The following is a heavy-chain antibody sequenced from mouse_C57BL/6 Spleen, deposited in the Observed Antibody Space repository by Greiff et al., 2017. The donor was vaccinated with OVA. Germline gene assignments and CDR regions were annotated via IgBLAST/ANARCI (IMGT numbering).Heavy chain of an antibody. V-gene: IGHV1-82*01. CDR2: IYPGDGDT. J-gene: IGHJ2*01. CDR1: GYAFSSSW. D-gene: IGHD1-1*01. CDR3: AKGPNYYGSSYNFDY. Sequence: VKLMESGPELVKPGASVKISCKASGYAFSSSWMNWVKQRPGKGLEWIGRIYPGDGDTNYNGKFKGKATLTADKSSSTAYMQLSSLTSEDSAVYFCAKGPNYYGSSYNFDYWGKGTTLTVSS.